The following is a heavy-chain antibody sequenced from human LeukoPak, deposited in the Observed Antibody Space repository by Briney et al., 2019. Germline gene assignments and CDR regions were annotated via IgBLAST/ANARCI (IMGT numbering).Heavy chain of an antibody. D-gene: IGHD3-9*01. V-gene: IGHV3-23*01. CDR1: GFTFSSYG. CDR2: ISGSGGST. Sequence: GGTLRLSCAASGFTFSSYGMSWVRQAPGKGLEWVSAISGSGGSTYYADSVKGRFTISRDNSKNTLYLQMNSLRAEDTAVYYCAKDRHYDILTGHADYWGQGTLVTVSS. J-gene: IGHJ4*02. CDR3: AKDRHYDILTGHADY.